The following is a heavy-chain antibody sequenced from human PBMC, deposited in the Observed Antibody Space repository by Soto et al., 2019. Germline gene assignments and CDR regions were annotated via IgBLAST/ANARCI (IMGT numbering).Heavy chain of an antibody. V-gene: IGHV3-23*01. J-gene: IGHJ3*02. Sequence: GGSLRLSCAASGFAFSNYAMSWVRQAPGRGPEWVSGISRSGGSTYYADSVKGRFTISRDHSKNTLSLRMNSLRADDTAVYYCAKDPNGGYVGGFEMCGQGTMVTVSS. CDR1: GFAFSNYA. CDR2: ISRSGGST. D-gene: IGHD5-12*01. CDR3: AKDPNGGYVGGFEM.